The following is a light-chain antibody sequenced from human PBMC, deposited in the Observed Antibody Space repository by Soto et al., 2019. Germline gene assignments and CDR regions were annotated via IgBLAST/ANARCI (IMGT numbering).Light chain of an antibody. CDR1: QRIDNF. V-gene: IGKV1-27*01. J-gene: IGKJ1*01. CDR3: QKYNSGPRT. Sequence: DIQVAQSPSSLSASVGDRVTITCRASQRIDNFLAWYQQKPGKVPKLLIYAASTLESGVPSRFSDSGSGIDFTLTISSLQPEDVATYYCQKYNSGPRTFGQGTKLEI. CDR2: AAS.